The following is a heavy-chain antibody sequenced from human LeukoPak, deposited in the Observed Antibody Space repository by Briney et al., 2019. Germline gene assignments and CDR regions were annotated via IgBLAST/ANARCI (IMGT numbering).Heavy chain of an antibody. CDR1: GFTFDDYA. Sequence: GGSLRLSCAASGFTFDDYAMHWVRQAPGKGLEWVSGISWNSGSIGYADSVKGRFTVSRDNAKNSLYLQMNSLRAEDTAVYYCVRDDDRPDNGLDYWGQGTLVTVSS. CDR2: ISWNSGSI. D-gene: IGHD3-22*01. CDR3: VRDDDRPDNGLDY. J-gene: IGHJ4*02. V-gene: IGHV3-9*01.